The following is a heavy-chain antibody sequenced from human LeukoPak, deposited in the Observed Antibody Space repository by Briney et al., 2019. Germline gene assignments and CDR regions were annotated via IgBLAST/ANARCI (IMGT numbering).Heavy chain of an antibody. V-gene: IGHV4-34*01. CDR2: INHSGST. J-gene: IGHJ5*02. CDR3: ARVDEGGA. CDR1: GDSITNYY. D-gene: IGHD3-16*01. Sequence: SETLSLTCTVSGDSITNYYWSWIRQPPGKGLEWIGEINHSGSTNYNPSLKSRVTISVDTSKNQFSLKLSSVTAADTAVYYCARVDEGGAWGQGTLVTVSS.